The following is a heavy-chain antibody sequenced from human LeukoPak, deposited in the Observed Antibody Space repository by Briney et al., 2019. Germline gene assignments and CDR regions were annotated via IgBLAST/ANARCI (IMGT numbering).Heavy chain of an antibody. D-gene: IGHD2-15*01. Sequence: PGGSLRLSCAASGFTFNTYAMSWVRQAPGKGLEWVSAISGSDAGTYYADSVKGRFTISRDNSKNTLYLQMNSLRAEDAAVYYCAKAPLGRCTGVICYCFDSWGQGTLVTVSS. V-gene: IGHV3-23*01. CDR3: AKAPLGRCTGVICYCFDS. J-gene: IGHJ4*02. CDR2: ISGSDAGT. CDR1: GFTFNTYA.